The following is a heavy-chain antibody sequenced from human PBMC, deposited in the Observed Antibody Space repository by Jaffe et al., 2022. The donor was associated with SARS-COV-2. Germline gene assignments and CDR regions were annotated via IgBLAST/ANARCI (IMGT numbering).Heavy chain of an antibody. CDR2: ISWNSGSI. J-gene: IGHJ6*03. CDR3: ATIAYGDYYYYMDV. D-gene: IGHD2-21*01. CDR1: GFTFDDYA. V-gene: IGHV3-9*01. Sequence: EVQLVESGGGLVQPGRSLRLSCAASGFTFDDYAMHWVRQAPGKGLEWVSGISWNSGSIGYADSVKGRFTISRDNAKNSLYLQMNSLRAEDTALYYCATIAYGDYYYYMDVWGKGTTVTVSS.